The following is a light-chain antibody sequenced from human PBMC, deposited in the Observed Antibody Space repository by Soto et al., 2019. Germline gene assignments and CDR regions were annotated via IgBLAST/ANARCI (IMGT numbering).Light chain of an antibody. J-gene: IGKJ4*01. CDR1: QSVSSN. V-gene: IGKV3-15*01. Sequence: EIVMTQSPATLSVSPGERATLSCRASQSVSSNLAWYQQKPGQAPRLLIYGASTRATGIPARFSGSGSGTEFTLTISSRQSEDIAGYYCQQYNNWPPLTFGGGTKVEIK. CDR2: GAS. CDR3: QQYNNWPPLT.